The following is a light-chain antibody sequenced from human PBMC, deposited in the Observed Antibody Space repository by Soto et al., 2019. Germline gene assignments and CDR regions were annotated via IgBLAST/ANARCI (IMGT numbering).Light chain of an antibody. Sequence: DIQMTQSPSSLSASVGDRVTITCRASQSISSYLNWYQQKPGKAPKLLIYAASSLQSGVPSRFSGSGSGTDFPLTISSLQPEDFATYYCQQSYSTPPLTFGGGTKVEMK. CDR1: QSISSY. V-gene: IGKV1-39*01. CDR3: QQSYSTPPLT. CDR2: AAS. J-gene: IGKJ4*01.